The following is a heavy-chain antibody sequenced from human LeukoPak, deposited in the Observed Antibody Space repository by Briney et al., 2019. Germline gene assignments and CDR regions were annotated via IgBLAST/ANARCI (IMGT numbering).Heavy chain of an antibody. Sequence: SETLSLTCSVSGGSITGYSWSWIRQPPGKGLEWIGSIYHSGSTYYNPSLKSRVTISVDTSKNHFSLKLSSVTAADTALYYCARVGEYDFWSGHDETLFDYWGQGTLVTVSS. J-gene: IGHJ4*02. D-gene: IGHD3-3*01. CDR2: IYHSGST. CDR3: ARVGEYDFWSGHDETLFDY. CDR1: GGSITGYS. V-gene: IGHV4-38-2*02.